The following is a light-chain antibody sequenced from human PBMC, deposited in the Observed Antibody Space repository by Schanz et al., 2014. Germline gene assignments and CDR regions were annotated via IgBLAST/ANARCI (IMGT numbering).Light chain of an antibody. Sequence: EIVVTQSPATLALSPGERASLSCRASRSISGNLAWYQQKPGQAPRLLIFGASTRATGIPPRFSGSMSGTEFTLTIDSLQSEDFAVYYCQQRSNWQITFGGGTKVEIK. CDR3: QQRSNWQIT. CDR2: GAS. CDR1: RSISGN. V-gene: IGKV3-15*01. J-gene: IGKJ4*01.